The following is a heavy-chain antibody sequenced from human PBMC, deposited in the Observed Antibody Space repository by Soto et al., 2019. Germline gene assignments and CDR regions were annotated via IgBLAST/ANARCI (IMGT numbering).Heavy chain of an antibody. CDR2: IYPGDSDT. CDR3: ARWQQWGYYYYGRSV. V-gene: IGHV5-51*01. Sequence: PGESLKISCKGSGYSFTSHWIGWVRQMPGKGLEWMGIIYPGDSDTRYSPSFQGQVTISADKSISTAYLQWSSLKASDTAMYYCARWQQWGYYYYGRSVRAQGTTVPVSS. J-gene: IGHJ6*02. D-gene: IGHD6-19*01. CDR1: GYSFTSHW.